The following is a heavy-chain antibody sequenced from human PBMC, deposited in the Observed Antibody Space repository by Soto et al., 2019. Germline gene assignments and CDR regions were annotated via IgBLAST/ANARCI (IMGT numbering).Heavy chain of an antibody. Sequence: GGSLRLSCAASGFTFSSYDMNWVRQAPGKGLEWVSYISSGSSRIFYADSVKGRFTISRDNAKNSLYLQMNSLRDEDTAVYYCARVIYGGWATIKDYYYYAMHVCGQGTTVTVSS. V-gene: IGHV3-48*02. D-gene: IGHD5-12*01. CDR1: GFTFSSYD. J-gene: IGHJ6*02. CDR2: ISSGSSRI. CDR3: ARVIYGGWATIKDYYYYAMHV.